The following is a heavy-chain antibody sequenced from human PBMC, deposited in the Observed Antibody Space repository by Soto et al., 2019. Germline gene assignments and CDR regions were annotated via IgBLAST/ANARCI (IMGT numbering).Heavy chain of an antibody. Sequence: SVNVSCKASGSTFTSYYVHWVRQAPGQGLEWMGWVNPLTGDTTYAQKFEGRVTMTRDTSISTAYMELSRLRSDDTAIYYCARQQDRGIMAAGFDYWGQGTPVT. J-gene: IGHJ4*02. CDR1: GSTFTSYY. V-gene: IGHV1-2*02. CDR3: ARQQDRGIMAAGFDY. D-gene: IGHD1-26*01. CDR2: VNPLTGDT.